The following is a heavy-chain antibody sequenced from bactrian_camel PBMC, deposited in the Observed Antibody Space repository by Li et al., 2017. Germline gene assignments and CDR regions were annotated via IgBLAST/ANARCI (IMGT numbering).Heavy chain of an antibody. Sequence: HVQLVESGGGSVQAGGSLRLSCVVSRYIASRSCMGWFRQTPGKEREGVAAIETEGSTSYADSVKGRFTISKDNAKNTLYLQMNSLKPEDTAMYYCGVDGSVVPVLRPHCDFGYWGQGTQVTVS. CDR1: RYIASRSC. CDR2: IETEGST. D-gene: IGHD7*01. CDR3: GVDGSVVPVLRPHCDFGY. V-gene: IGHV3S53*01. J-gene: IGHJ6*01.